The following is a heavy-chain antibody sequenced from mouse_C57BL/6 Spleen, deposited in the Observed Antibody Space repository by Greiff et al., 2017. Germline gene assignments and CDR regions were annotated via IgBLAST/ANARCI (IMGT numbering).Heavy chain of an antibody. CDR2: IYPGDGDT. D-gene: IGHD3-2*02. CDR3: APDSSGYVRLAY. Sequence: LVESGAELVKPGASVKISCKASGYAFSSYWMNWVKQRPGKGLEWIGQIYPGDGDTNYNGKFKGKATLTADKSSSTAYMQLSSLTSEDSAVYFCAPDSSGYVRLAYWGQGTLVTVSA. CDR1: GYAFSSYW. J-gene: IGHJ3*01. V-gene: IGHV1-80*01.